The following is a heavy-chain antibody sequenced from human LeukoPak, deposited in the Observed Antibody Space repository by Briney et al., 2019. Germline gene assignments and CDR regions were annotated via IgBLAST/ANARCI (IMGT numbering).Heavy chain of an antibody. CDR2: IWYDGSNK. D-gene: IGHD3-9*01. V-gene: IGHV3-33*01. Sequence: GGSLRLSCAASGFTFSSYGMHWVRQAPGKGLEWVAVIWYDGSNKYYADSVKGRFTISRDNSKNTLYLQMNNLRAEDTAVYYCARDQIPGGDWLPRLYGMDVWGQGTTVTVSS. CDR1: GFTFSSYG. CDR3: ARDQIPGGDWLPRLYGMDV. J-gene: IGHJ6*02.